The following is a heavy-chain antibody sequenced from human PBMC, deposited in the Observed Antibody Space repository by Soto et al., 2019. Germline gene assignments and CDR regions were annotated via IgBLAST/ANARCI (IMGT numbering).Heavy chain of an antibody. D-gene: IGHD3-22*01. CDR3: ARGWGYDSNDYYYAY. Sequence: QVQLVQSGAEVRKPXSSVKVSCKASGGTFSRHAISWVRQAPXQGLEWMGGIIPIFGTANHAQKFQGRVTIIADESTSTVYMELSSLRSEDTAMYYCARGWGYDSNDYYYAYWGQGTLVIVSS. CDR2: IIPIFGTA. CDR1: GGTFSRHA. V-gene: IGHV1-69*01. J-gene: IGHJ4*02.